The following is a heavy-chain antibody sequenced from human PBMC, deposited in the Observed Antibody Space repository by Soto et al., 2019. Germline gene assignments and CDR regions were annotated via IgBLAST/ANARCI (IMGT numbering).Heavy chain of an antibody. CDR3: AKGSAYYHDTSGYRYYFDY. J-gene: IGHJ4*02. V-gene: IGHV1-69*06. D-gene: IGHD3-22*01. CDR2: TGSGTGPG. Sequence: SVKVSCKASGGSLSTNPISWVRQAPGQGLEWMGGTGSGTGPGNHAQKFQGRLTVTADKSTSTVYMELTNLSSEDTAVYYCAKGSAYYHDTSGYRYYFDYWGQGTLVTVSS. CDR1: GGSLSTNP.